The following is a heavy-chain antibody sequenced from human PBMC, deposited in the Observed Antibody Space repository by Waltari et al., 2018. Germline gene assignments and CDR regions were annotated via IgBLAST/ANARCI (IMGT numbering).Heavy chain of an antibody. CDR3: LRDSSGSHFDY. CDR2: INPKNGDT. Sequence: LVQSGAEVKKPGASVKVSCKASGSTFTGYAILWVRQAPGQGLEWRGRINPKNGDTHYAQKFQGRVAMTTDTSTNTAFMELHSLRSDDTAVYYCLRDSSGSHFDYWGQGTLVTVSS. J-gene: IGHJ4*02. D-gene: IGHD3-22*01. V-gene: IGHV1-2*06. CDR1: GSTFTGYA.